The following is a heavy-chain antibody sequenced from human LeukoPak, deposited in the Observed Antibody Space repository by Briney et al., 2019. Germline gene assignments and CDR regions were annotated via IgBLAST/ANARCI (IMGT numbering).Heavy chain of an antibody. Sequence: LGESLKISCKASGYSFTTYWIGWVRQVPGKGLEWVGFIYPADSTAKYSPSFQGQVTISVDKSISTAYLQWSSLKASDTAMYYCARPLEMATPTLDYWGQGTLVTVSS. V-gene: IGHV5-51*01. CDR1: GYSFTTYW. J-gene: IGHJ4*02. CDR2: IYPADSTA. D-gene: IGHD5-24*01. CDR3: ARPLEMATPTLDY.